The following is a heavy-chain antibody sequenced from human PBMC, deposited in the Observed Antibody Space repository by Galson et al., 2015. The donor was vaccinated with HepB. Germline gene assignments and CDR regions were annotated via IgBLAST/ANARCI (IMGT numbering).Heavy chain of an antibody. D-gene: IGHD5-24*01. Sequence: LSLTCTVSGGFISSYYWTWIRQPTGKGLEWIGYIYSSGSTKYNPSLQSRLAMSLDTSQNHFSLQLSSVTAADTAVYFCARVSHNNYYFHGMDVWGQGTTVAVSS. V-gene: IGHV4-4*08. CDR3: ARVSHNNYYFHGMDV. CDR2: IYSSGST. J-gene: IGHJ6*02. CDR1: GGFISSYY.